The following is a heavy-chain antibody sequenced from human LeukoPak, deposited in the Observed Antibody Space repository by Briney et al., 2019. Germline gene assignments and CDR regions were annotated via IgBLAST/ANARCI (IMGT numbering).Heavy chain of an antibody. Sequence: GGSLRLSCAASGFTLSRCAMQWVRQAPGQGLEYVSGISNNGSTYYASSVKGRFTISRDNSKNTLYLQMGSLRVEDMAVYYCAALTEGYWGQGTLVTVSS. D-gene: IGHD1-14*01. CDR3: AALTEGY. CDR1: GFTLSRCA. V-gene: IGHV3-64*01. CDR2: ISNNGST. J-gene: IGHJ4*02.